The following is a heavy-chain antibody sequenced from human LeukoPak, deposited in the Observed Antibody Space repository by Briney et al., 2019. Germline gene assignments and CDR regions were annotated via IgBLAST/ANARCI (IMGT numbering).Heavy chain of an antibody. CDR3: ARDIYGASGNLHWFDP. Sequence: GASVTVSCKASGGTFSSYVISWVRQAPGQGLEWMGGIIPIFGTPNYAQKFQDKVTITADDSTSTAYMELSSLRSEDTAVYFCARDIYGASGNLHWFDPWGQGTLVTVSS. D-gene: IGHD4/OR15-4a*01. CDR1: GGTFSSYV. V-gene: IGHV1-69*01. J-gene: IGHJ5*02. CDR2: IIPIFGTP.